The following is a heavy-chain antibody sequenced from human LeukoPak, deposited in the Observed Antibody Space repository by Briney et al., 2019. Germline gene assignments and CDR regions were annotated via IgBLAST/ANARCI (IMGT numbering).Heavy chain of an antibody. Sequence: STDGNYKYYADSVKGRFAVSRDNSKNMLYLQMNSLSADDTAVYYCARRPVATIKGYFDSWGRGTLVTVSS. CDR2: STDGNYK. V-gene: IGHV3-30*09. D-gene: IGHD5-24*01. J-gene: IGHJ4*02. CDR3: ARRPVATIKGYFDS.